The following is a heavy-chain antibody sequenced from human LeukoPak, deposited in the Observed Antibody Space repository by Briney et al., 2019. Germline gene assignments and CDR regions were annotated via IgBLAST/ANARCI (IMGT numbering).Heavy chain of an antibody. J-gene: IGHJ4*02. CDR3: ARLPVLRYFDWSILGFGFDY. D-gene: IGHD3-9*01. CDR1: GGSFSGYY. Sequence: SETLSLTCAVYGGSFSGYYWSWIRQPPGKGLEWIGEINYSGSTNYNPSLKSRVTISVDTSKNQFSLNLSSVTAADTAVYYCARLPVLRYFDWSILGFGFDYWGQGTLVTVSS. CDR2: INYSGST. V-gene: IGHV4-34*01.